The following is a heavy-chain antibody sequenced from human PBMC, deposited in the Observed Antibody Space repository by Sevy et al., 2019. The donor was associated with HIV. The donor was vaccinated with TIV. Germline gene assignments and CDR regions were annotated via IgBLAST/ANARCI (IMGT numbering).Heavy chain of an antibody. CDR2: INNDGSNT. CDR3: GREMISMVPGVPDAFDI. D-gene: IGHD3-10*01. Sequence: GGSLRLSCAASGFTFSDYWMTWVRQAPGKGLVWISRINNDGSNTNYADSVKGRFTTSRDNAKNTLYLQMNSLRAEDTAVYYCGREMISMVPGVPDAFDIWGQGTMVTVSS. V-gene: IGHV3-74*01. CDR1: GFTFSDYW. J-gene: IGHJ3*02.